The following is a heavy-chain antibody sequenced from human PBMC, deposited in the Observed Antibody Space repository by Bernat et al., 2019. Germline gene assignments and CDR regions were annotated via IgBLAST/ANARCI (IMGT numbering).Heavy chain of an antibody. Sequence: EVQLVESGGGLVKPGGSLRLSCAASGFTFSSYSMNWVRQAPGKGLEWVSYISSSSSYIYYADSVKGRFTISRDNAKNSLYLQMNSLRAEDTAVYYCARDKTDCTGGVCLDYWGQGTLVTVSS. CDR1: GFTFSSYS. CDR2: ISSSSSYI. J-gene: IGHJ4*02. D-gene: IGHD2-8*02. CDR3: ARDKTDCTGGVCLDY. V-gene: IGHV3-21*05.